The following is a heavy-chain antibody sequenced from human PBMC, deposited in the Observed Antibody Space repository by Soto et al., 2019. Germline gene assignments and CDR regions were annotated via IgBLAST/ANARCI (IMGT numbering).Heavy chain of an antibody. CDR2: IIPIFGTA. CDR3: ARDTDYGSGSYSFS. CDR1: GGTFSSYA. D-gene: IGHD3-10*01. Sequence: SVKVSCQASGGTFSSYAISWVRQAPGQGLEWMGGIIPIFGTANYSQKFQGRVTITADESTSTAYMELSSLRSEDTAVYYCARDTDYGSGSYSFSWGQGTLVTVSS. J-gene: IGHJ4*02. V-gene: IGHV1-69*01.